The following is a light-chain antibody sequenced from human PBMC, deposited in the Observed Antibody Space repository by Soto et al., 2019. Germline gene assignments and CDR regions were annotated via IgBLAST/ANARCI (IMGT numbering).Light chain of an antibody. Sequence: ESVVTQSPGTLSLSPGEIATLSCTASQSLDSSFLAWYHQKPGQAHRLLISGASSRAAGIPDRVSGSGSGTDFTLTISRLEHEDFAVYYCQHFGTAPPWALGQGTKVEI. V-gene: IGKV3-20*01. CDR3: QHFGTAPPWA. CDR2: GAS. J-gene: IGKJ1*01. CDR1: QSLDSSF.